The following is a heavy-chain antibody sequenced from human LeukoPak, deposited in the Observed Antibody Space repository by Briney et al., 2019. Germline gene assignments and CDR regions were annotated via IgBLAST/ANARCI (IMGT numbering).Heavy chain of an antibody. J-gene: IGHJ3*02. Sequence: PSETLSLTCAVYGGSFSGYYWSWIRQPPGRGLEWIGSIYYSGSTYYNPSLKSRVTISVDTSKNQFSLKLSSVTAADTAVYYCARYYVVPAALDAFDIWGQGTMVTVSS. CDR2: IYYSGST. CDR1: GGSFSGYY. CDR3: ARYYVVPAALDAFDI. D-gene: IGHD2-2*01. V-gene: IGHV4-34*01.